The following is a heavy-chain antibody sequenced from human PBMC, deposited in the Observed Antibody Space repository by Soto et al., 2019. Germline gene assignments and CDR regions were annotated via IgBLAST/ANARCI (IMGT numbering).Heavy chain of an antibody. J-gene: IGHJ4*02. Sequence: QVQLQESGPGLVKPSETLSLTCTVSGASISRDHWNWIRQPPGKGLEWIGDYRGSTNYNPSLKSRVTISVDTSKNQFSLKLSSVTAADTAVYFCATYTSGGGGRGYWGQGTLVTVSS. CDR3: ATYTSGGGGRGY. V-gene: IGHV4-59*08. CDR1: GASISRDH. D-gene: IGHD6-19*01. CDR2: YRGST.